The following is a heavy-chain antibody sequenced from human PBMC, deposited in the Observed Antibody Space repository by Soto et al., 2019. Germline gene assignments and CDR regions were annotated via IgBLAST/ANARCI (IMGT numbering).Heavy chain of an antibody. Sequence: QVQLVESGGGVVQPGRSLRLSCVASGFTFSSYGMHWVRQAPGKGLESVAIISYDGSNTYYADSVKGRFTISRDNSKNTLYLQMHSLRAEDTSVYFCAKEVGLSGSDYSDSSYYFDNWGPGTLVTVS. CDR3: AKEVGLSGSDYSDSSYYFDN. CDR2: ISYDGSNT. CDR1: GFTFSSYG. V-gene: IGHV3-30*18. D-gene: IGHD1-26*01. J-gene: IGHJ4*02.